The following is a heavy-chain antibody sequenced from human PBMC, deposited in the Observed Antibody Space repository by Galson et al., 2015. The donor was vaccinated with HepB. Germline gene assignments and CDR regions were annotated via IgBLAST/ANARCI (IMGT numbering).Heavy chain of an antibody. J-gene: IGHJ6*03. D-gene: IGHD2-2*01. V-gene: IGHV4-59*01. CDR2: IYYSGST. Sequence: SETLSLTCTVSGGSISTYYWSWIRQPPGQGLEWIGHIYYSGSTDYNPSLKSRVTISVDTSKNQFPLKLNSVTAADTAVYYCARVNFQLLAAYYYYYMDVWGKGTTVTVSS. CDR3: ARVNFQLLAAYYYYYMDV. CDR1: GGSISTYY.